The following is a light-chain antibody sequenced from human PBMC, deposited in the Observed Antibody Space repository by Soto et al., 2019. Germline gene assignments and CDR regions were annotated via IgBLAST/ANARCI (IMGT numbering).Light chain of an antibody. V-gene: IGKV3-15*01. CDR2: GAS. CDR1: QSVSSN. J-gene: IGKJ4*01. CDR3: QQYNNWPPLT. Sequence: ERVMTQSPATLSVSTGERATLSCRASQSVSSNLAWYQQKPGQAPRLLIYGASTRATGIPARFSGSGSGTEFTLTISSLQSEDFAVYYCQQYNNWPPLTFGGGTKADVK.